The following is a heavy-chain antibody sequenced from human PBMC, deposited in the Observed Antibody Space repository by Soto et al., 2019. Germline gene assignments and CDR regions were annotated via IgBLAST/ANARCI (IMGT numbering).Heavy chain of an antibody. CDR2: IFYSGNT. J-gene: IGHJ4*02. CDR3: ARATYYYDSSGYSDRVLDY. D-gene: IGHD3-22*01. V-gene: IGHV4-31*03. Sequence: QVQLQESGPGLVKPSQTLSLTCTVSGGSISSGGYYWSWIRQHPGKGLEWIGYIFYSGNTYYTPSLKSRVTISVDTSKNQFSLKLSSVTAADTAVYYRARATYYYDSSGYSDRVLDYWGQGTLVTVSS. CDR1: GGSISSGGYY.